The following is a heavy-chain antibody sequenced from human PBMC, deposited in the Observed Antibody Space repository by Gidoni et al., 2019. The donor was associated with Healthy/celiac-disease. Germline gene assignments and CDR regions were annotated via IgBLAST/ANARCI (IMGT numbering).Heavy chain of an antibody. CDR1: GGSIISYY. CDR2: IYYSGST. J-gene: IGHJ3*02. Sequence: QVQLQESGPGLVKPSETLSLTCTVSGGSIISYYWSWIRQPPGKGLEWIGYIYYSGSTNYNPSLKSRVTISVDTSKNQFSLKLSSVTAADTAVYYCARAKGDYYDSPDAFEIWGQGTMVTVSS. D-gene: IGHD3-22*01. V-gene: IGHV4-59*01. CDR3: ARAKGDYYDSPDAFEI.